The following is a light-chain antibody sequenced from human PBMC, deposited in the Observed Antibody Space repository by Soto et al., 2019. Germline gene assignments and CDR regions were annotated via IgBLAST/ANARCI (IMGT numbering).Light chain of an antibody. CDR2: LGS. CDR3: MQALQTPYT. J-gene: IGKJ2*01. CDR1: QSLLHSNGYNY. Sequence: DIVMTQSPLSLPVTPGEPASISCRSSQSLLHSNGYNYLDWYLQKPGQSPQLLIYLGSNRASGVPDRFSGSGSGTDFTLKISRVGAEDVGFYYCMQALQTPYTFGQGTKLEIK. V-gene: IGKV2-28*01.